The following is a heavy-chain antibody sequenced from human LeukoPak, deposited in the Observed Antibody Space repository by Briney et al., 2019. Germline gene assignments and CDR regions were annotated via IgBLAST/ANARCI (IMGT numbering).Heavy chain of an antibody. CDR3: ARRFDY. CDR1: GFTFNTYS. V-gene: IGHV3-48*01. Sequence: GGSLRLSCAASGFTFNTYSMNWVRQAPGKGLEWVSYIDSDSPTIYYADSVKGRFTISRDNAKNSLYLQMNSLRAEDTAAYYCARRFDYWGQGTLVTVSS. J-gene: IGHJ4*02. CDR2: IDSDSPTI.